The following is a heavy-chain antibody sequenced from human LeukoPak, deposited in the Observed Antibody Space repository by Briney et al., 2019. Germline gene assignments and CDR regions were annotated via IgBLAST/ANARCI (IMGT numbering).Heavy chain of an antibody. CDR1: GFSFNNYW. J-gene: IGHJ4*02. V-gene: IGHV3-74*01. CDR3: ARAQDTYNSLYFDY. CDR2: IHSDGRVT. D-gene: IGHD5-24*01. Sequence: GSLRLSCAGSGFSFNNYWMRWVRRAPGKGLVWVSRIHSDGRVTTYADSVKGRFTISKDSARNTLYLQMNTLRVEDTAVYYCARAQDTYNSLYFDYWGQGALVTVPS.